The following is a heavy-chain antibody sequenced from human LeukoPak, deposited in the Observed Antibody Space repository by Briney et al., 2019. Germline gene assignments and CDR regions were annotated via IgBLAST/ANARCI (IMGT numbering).Heavy chain of an antibody. J-gene: IGHJ6*02. CDR3: ASRGIAAAGTPYYYYGMDV. V-gene: IGHV3-53*01. CDR1: GSTVSSNY. CDR2: IYSGGST. D-gene: IGHD6-13*01. Sequence: GGSLRLSCAASGSTVSSNYMSWVRQAPGKGLEWVSAIYSGGSTYYADSVKGRFTISRDNSKNTLYLQMNSLRAEDTAVYYCASRGIAAAGTPYYYYGMDVWGQGTTVTVSS.